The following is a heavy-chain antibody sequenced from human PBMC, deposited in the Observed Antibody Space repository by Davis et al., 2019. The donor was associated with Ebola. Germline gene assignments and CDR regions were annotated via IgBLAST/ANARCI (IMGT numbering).Heavy chain of an antibody. D-gene: IGHD3-22*01. V-gene: IGHV1-8*01. J-gene: IGHJ4*02. CDR2: MNPNSGNT. CDR3: ARDRGITMIVVDTFDY. Sequence: ASVKVSCKASGYTFTSYDINWVRQATGQGLEWMGWMNPNSGNTGYAQRFQGRVTMTRNTSISTAYMELSSLRSEDTAVYYCARDRGITMIVVDTFDYWGQGTLVTVSS. CDR1: GYTFTSYD.